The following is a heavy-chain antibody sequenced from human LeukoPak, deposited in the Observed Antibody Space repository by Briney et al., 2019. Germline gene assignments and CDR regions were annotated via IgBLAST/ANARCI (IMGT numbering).Heavy chain of an antibody. V-gene: IGHV3-48*04. Sequence: GGSLRLSCAVSGFTFSTYSMDWVRQAPGKGLEWVSYIGSSGTTIYYADFVKGRFTISRDNARNSLYLQMNSLRVEDTAVYYCARDNGSSGSQPGHYAFDIWGQGTMVTVSS. J-gene: IGHJ3*02. D-gene: IGHD3-22*01. CDR2: IGSSGTTI. CDR3: ARDNGSSGSQPGHYAFDI. CDR1: GFTFSTYS.